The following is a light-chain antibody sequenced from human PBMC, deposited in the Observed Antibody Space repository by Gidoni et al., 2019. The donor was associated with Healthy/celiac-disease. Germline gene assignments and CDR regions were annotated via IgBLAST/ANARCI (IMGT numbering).Light chain of an antibody. CDR2: GKN. Sequence: SSELTQAPAVSVAFGQTVRITCQGDSLRSYYASWYQQKPGQAPVLVIYGKNNRPSGIPDRFSGSSSGNTASLTITGAQAEDEADYYCNSRDSSGNHLGVFGTGTKVTVL. CDR3: NSRDSSGNHLGV. J-gene: IGLJ1*01. V-gene: IGLV3-19*01. CDR1: SLRSYY.